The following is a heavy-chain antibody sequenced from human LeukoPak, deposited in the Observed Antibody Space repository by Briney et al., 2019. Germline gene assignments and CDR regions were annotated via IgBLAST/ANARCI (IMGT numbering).Heavy chain of an antibody. CDR2: FDPEDGET. Sequence: ASVKVSCKASGYTFTSYGISWVRQAPGKGLEWMGGFDPEDGETIYAQKFQGRVTMTTDTSTSTAYMELRSLRSDDTAVYYCARVDDSSGYRAPYYFDYWGQRTLVTVSS. CDR1: GYTFTSYG. V-gene: IGHV1-18*01. D-gene: IGHD3-22*01. CDR3: ARVDDSSGYRAPYYFDY. J-gene: IGHJ4*02.